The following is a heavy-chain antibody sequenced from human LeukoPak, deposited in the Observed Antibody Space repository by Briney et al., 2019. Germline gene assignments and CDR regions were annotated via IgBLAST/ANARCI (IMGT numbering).Heavy chain of an antibody. J-gene: IGHJ3*01. CDR1: GFTFSGFW. D-gene: IGHD6-6*01. CDR2: INSDGSEG. CDR3: ARSSYSSSSSV. Sequence: GGSLRLSCAVSGFTFSGFWMSWSRQAPGKGLEWVASINSDGSEGYYADVVKGRFTISRDNAKNSLYLQINSLRAEDTAVYYCARSSYSSSSSVWGQGIMVTVSS. V-gene: IGHV3-7*03.